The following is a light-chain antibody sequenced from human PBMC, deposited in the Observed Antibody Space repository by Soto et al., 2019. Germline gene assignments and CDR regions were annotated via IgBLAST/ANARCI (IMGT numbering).Light chain of an antibody. J-gene: IGKJ5*01. CDR3: QQYNNWPS. CDR2: DGS. CDR1: QSVRST. Sequence: EIVMTQSPDALYVSPGERATLSCRASQSVRSTLAWYQHKPGQAPRLLIYDGSTRALGIPAGFSGSESGTEFTLTISSLQSEDFAVYFCQQYNNWPSFGQGTRLEIK. V-gene: IGKV3-15*01.